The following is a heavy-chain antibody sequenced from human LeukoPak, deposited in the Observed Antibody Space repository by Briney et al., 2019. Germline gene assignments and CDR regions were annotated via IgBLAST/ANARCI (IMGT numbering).Heavy chain of an antibody. CDR3: ASGGSLSLSFDY. V-gene: IGHV3-33*08. CDR1: GFTFSSYW. Sequence: GGSLRLSCAASGFTFSSYWMSWVRQAPGKGLEWVAVIWYDGSNKYYADSVKGRFTISRDNSKNTLYLQMNSLRAEDTAVYYCASGGSLSLSFDYWGQGTLVTVSS. J-gene: IGHJ4*02. CDR2: IWYDGSNK. D-gene: IGHD1-26*01.